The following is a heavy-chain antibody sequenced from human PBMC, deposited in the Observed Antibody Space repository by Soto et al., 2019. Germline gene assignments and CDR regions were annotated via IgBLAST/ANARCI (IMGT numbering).Heavy chain of an antibody. CDR2: IYYSGST. CDR3: ARDPVDSSGYYYYYYGMDV. J-gene: IGHJ6*02. V-gene: IGHV4-31*03. Sequence: QVQLQESGPGLVKPSQTLSLTCTVSGGSISSGGYYWSWIRQHPGKGLEWIGYIYYSGSTYYNPSLKSRVTISVDTSKNQFSLKLSSVTAADTAVYYCARDPVDSSGYYYYYYGMDVWGQGTTVTVSS. D-gene: IGHD3-22*01. CDR1: GGSISSGGYY.